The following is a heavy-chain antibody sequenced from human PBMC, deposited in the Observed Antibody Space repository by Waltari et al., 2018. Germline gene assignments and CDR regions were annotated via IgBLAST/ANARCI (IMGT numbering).Heavy chain of an antibody. V-gene: IGHV2-5*01. Sequence: QITLKESGPTLVKPTQTLTLTCTFSGFSLSTSGVGVGWIRQPPGKALEWLALIYWNDDKRYSPSLKSRLTITKDTSKNQVVLTMTNMDPVDTATYYCAHGKPLYYYEGPFDYWGQGTLVTVSS. CDR3: AHGKPLYYYEGPFDY. CDR2: IYWNDDK. CDR1: GFSLSTSGVG. D-gene: IGHD3-22*01. J-gene: IGHJ4*02.